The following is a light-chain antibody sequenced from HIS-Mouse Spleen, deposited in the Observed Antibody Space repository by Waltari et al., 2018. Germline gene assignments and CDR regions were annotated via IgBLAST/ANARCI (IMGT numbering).Light chain of an antibody. CDR2: DAS. CDR1: QSVSSY. Sequence: EIVLTQSPATLSLSPGERATLSCRASQSVSSYLAWYQQKPGQAPRLLNYDASNRATGIPARFSGSGSGTDFTLTISRLEPEDFAVYYCQQRSNWPPFTFGPGTKVAIK. V-gene: IGKV3-11*01. J-gene: IGKJ3*01. CDR3: QQRSNWPPFT.